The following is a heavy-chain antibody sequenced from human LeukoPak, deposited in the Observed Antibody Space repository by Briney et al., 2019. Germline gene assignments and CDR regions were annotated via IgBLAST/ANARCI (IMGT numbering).Heavy chain of an antibody. CDR1: GFTFSSYA. V-gene: IGHV3-30-3*01. D-gene: IGHD4-11*01. J-gene: IGHJ3*02. Sequence: AGGSLRLSCAASGFTFSSYAMHWVRQAPGKGLEWVAVISSDGSNKYYADSVKGRFTISRDNSKNTLYLQMNSLRAEDTAVYYCARARLAFDIWGQGTMVTVSS. CDR2: ISSDGSNK. CDR3: ARARLAFDI.